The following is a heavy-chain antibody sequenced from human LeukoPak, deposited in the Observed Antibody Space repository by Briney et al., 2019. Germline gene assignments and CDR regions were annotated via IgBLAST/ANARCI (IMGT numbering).Heavy chain of an antibody. CDR2: INHSGST. V-gene: IGHV4-34*01. CDR3: ARKTSWVQLWFETSYYYYYMDV. Sequence: SETLSLTCAVYGGSFSGYYWSWIRQPPGKGLEWIGEINHSGSTNYNPSLKSRVTISVDTSKNQFSLKLSSVTAADTAVYYCARKTSWVQLWFETSYYYYYMDVWGKGTTVTVSS. D-gene: IGHD5-18*01. CDR1: GGSFSGYY. J-gene: IGHJ6*03.